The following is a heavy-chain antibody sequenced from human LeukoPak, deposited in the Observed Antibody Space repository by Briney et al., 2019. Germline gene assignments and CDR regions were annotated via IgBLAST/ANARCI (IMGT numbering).Heavy chain of an antibody. J-gene: IGHJ4*02. CDR2: ISGSGGST. CDR3: AKGIVVIPAAGYYFDY. Sequence: GGSLRLSCAASGFTFSSYAMSWVRQAPGKGLEWVSAISGSGGSTYYADSVKGRFTISRDNSKNTLYLQMNSLRAEDTALYYCAKGIVVIPAAGYYFDYWGQGTLVTVSS. CDR1: GFTFSSYA. D-gene: IGHD2-2*01. V-gene: IGHV3-23*01.